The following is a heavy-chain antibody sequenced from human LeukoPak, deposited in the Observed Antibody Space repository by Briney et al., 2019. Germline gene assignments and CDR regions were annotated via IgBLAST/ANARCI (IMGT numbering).Heavy chain of an antibody. V-gene: IGHV4-61*02. CDR2: IYTSGST. D-gene: IGHD5-24*01. CDR1: GGSISSGSYY. J-gene: IGHJ4*02. CDR3: ARRRDGYNQLDY. Sequence: SETLSLTCAVSGGSISSGSYYWSWIRQPAGKGLEWIGRIYTSGSTNYNPSLKSRVTISVDTSKNQFSRKLSSVTAADTAVYYRARRRDGYNQLDYWGQGTLVTVSS.